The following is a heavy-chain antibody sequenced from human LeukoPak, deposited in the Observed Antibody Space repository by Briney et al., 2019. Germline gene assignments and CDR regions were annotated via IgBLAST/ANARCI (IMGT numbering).Heavy chain of an antibody. CDR2: IGTTGGST. D-gene: IGHD3-10*01. CDR1: GFTFSHHA. J-gene: IGHJ4*02. V-gene: IGHV3-64D*06. CDR3: VNTHGSGSYNN. Sequence: GGSLRLSCSASGFTFSHHAMHWVRQAPGKGLEYVSAIGTTGGSTYYADSVKGRFTISRENSKNTLYLQMSSLRPEDTAVYYCVNTHGSGSYNNWGQGTLVTVSS.